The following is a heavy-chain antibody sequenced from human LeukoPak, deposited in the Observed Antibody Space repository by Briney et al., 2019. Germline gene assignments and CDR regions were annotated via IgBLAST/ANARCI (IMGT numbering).Heavy chain of an antibody. D-gene: IGHD3-22*01. CDR2: IIPIFGTA. J-gene: IGHJ4*02. CDR1: GGTFSSYA. Sequence: SVKVSCKASGGTFSSYAISWVRQAPGQGLEWMGGIIPIFGTANYAQKFQGRVTITADESTSTAYMELSSLRSEDTAVYYCAREGDSSGFPYPRGLYWGQGTLVTVSS. V-gene: IGHV1-69*01. CDR3: AREGDSSGFPYPRGLY.